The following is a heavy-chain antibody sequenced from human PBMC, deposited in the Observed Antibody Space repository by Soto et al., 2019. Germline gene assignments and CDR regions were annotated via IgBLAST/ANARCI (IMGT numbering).Heavy chain of an antibody. CDR2: ISPKSGGT. D-gene: IGHD2-21*01. CDR1: GYTFSDYY. J-gene: IGHJ4*02. CDR3: ARGTRTQMWFPNVY. V-gene: IGHV1-2*02. Sequence: ASVKVSCKASGYTFSDYYLHWLRQAPGQGLEWMGWISPKSGGTHYAPKFEGRVTLTTDASISTAFMELSRLTSDDTAVYYCARGTRTQMWFPNVYWGQGTLVIVS.